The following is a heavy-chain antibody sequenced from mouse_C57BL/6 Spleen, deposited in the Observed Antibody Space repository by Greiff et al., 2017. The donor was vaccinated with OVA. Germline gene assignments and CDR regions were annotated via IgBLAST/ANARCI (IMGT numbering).Heavy chain of an antibody. D-gene: IGHD2-4*01. CDR2: IYPSDSET. V-gene: IGHV1-61*01. CDR3: ARGGYDYEGY. Sequence: QVQLQQPGAELVRPGSSVKLSCKASGYTFTSYWMDWVKQRPGQGLEWIGNIYPSDSETPYNQKFKDKATLTVDKSSSTAYMQLSSLTSEDSAVYYCARGGYDYEGYWGQGTTLTVSS. CDR1: GYTFTSYW. J-gene: IGHJ2*01.